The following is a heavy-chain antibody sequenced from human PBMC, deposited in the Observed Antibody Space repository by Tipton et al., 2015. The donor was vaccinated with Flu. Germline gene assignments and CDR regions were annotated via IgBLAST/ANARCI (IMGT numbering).Heavy chain of an antibody. CDR3: AKVIPELVAGLDY. CDR2: IYSDGDT. V-gene: IGHV3-53*01. J-gene: IGHJ4*02. Sequence: SLRLSCAASGFTVSSNYMSWVRRAPGKGLEWVSVIYSDGDTYYADSVKGRFTISRDNSKNTLYLQMNSLRAEDTAVYYCAKVIPELVAGLDYWGQGTLVSVPS. CDR1: GFTVSSNY. D-gene: IGHD6-19*01.